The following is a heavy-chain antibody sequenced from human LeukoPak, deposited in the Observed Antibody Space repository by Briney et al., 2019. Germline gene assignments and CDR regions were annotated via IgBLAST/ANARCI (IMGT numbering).Heavy chain of an antibody. CDR3: ARVVWGAPDY. CDR1: GGSISSHY. J-gene: IGHJ4*02. V-gene: IGHV4-59*11. Sequence: PSETLSFPCTVPGGSISSHYWSWIRQPPGKGLEWIGYIYYSGSTNYNPSLKSRVTISVDTSKNQFSLKLSSVTAADTAVYYCARVVWGAPDYWGQGTLVTVSS. D-gene: IGHD1-26*01. CDR2: IYYSGST.